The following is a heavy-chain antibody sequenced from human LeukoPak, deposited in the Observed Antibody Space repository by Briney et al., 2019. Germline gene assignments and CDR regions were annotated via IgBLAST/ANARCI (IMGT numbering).Heavy chain of an antibody. CDR2: ISYDGSNK. CDR1: GVTFSSYA. D-gene: IGHD1-26*01. Sequence: GRSLRLSCAASGVTFSSYAMHWVRQAPGKGLEWVALISYDGSNKYYADSVKGRFTISRDNARNSLYLQMNSLRVEDTAVYYCARDPYSGNYGDYYYYYMDVWGKGTTVTISS. V-gene: IGHV3-30*04. CDR3: ARDPYSGNYGDYYYYYMDV. J-gene: IGHJ6*03.